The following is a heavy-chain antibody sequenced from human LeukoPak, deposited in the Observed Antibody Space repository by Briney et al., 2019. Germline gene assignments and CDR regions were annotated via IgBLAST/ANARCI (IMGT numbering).Heavy chain of an antibody. V-gene: IGHV1-18*01. Sequence: ASVKVSCKASGYTFTGYGISWVRQAPGQGLEWMGWISAYNGNTNYAQKLQGRVTMTTDTSTSTAYMELRSLRSDDTAVYYCARAYCSSTSCLDNNWFDPWGQGTLVTVSS. CDR1: GYTFTGYG. J-gene: IGHJ5*02. D-gene: IGHD2-2*01. CDR2: ISAYNGNT. CDR3: ARAYCSSTSCLDNNWFDP.